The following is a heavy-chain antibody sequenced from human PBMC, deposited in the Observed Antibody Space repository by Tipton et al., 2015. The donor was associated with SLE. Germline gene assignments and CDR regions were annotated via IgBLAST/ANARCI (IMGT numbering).Heavy chain of an antibody. CDR1: GFTFSSYS. J-gene: IGHJ6*03. CDR2: ISSSSSYI. D-gene: IGHD3-16*01. CDR3: ARGLFGYYYMDV. Sequence: SLRLSCAASGFTFSSYSMNWVRQAPGKGLEWVSSISSSSSYIYYADSVKGRFTISRDNAKNSLYLQMNSLRAEDTAVYYCARGLFGYYYMDVWGKGTTVTVSS. V-gene: IGHV3-21*01.